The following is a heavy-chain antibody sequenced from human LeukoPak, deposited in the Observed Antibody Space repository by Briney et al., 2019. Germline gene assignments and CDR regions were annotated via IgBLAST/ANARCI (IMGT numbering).Heavy chain of an antibody. Sequence: GGSLRLSCAASGFTFSGSAMHWVRQASGKGLEWVGRIRSKANSYATAYAASVKGSVTISRDDSKNTAYLQMNSLKTEDTAVYYCTSFVDTAMMYYFDYWGQGTLVTVSS. CDR3: TSFVDTAMMYYFDY. CDR1: GFTFSGSA. D-gene: IGHD5-18*01. CDR2: IRSKANSYAT. V-gene: IGHV3-73*01. J-gene: IGHJ4*02.